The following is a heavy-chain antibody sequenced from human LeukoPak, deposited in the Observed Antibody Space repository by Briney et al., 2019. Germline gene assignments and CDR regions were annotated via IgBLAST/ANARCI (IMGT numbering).Heavy chain of an antibody. Sequence: GGSLRLSCAASGFAFSSYAMSWVRQAPGKGLEWVSAISGSGGSTYYADSVKGRFTISRDNSKNTLYLQMNSLRAEDTAVYYCAKDVITSWYYDFWSGYLGPTDYWGQGTVVTVSS. V-gene: IGHV3-23*01. CDR1: GFAFSSYA. J-gene: IGHJ4*02. CDR2: ISGSGGST. D-gene: IGHD3-3*01. CDR3: AKDVITSWYYDFWSGYLGPTDY.